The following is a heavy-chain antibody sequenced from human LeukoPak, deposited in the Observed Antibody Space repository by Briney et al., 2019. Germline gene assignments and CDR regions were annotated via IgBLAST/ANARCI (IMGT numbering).Heavy chain of an antibody. CDR1: GFNFDRYT. CDR3: AKELDTMFFDY. Sequence: GGSLRLSCATSGFNFDRYTIHWVRQAPGRGLEWVSLAGWAGGTTFYSDSVRGRFTISRDSGRKSVYLQMNSLTTDDTAFYFCAKELDTMFFDYWGQGALVTVSS. D-gene: IGHD3-10*02. CDR2: AGWAGGTT. J-gene: IGHJ4*02. V-gene: IGHV3-43*01.